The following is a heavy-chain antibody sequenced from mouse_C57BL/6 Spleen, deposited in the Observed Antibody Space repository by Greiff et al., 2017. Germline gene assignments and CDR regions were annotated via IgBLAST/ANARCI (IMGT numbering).Heavy chain of an antibody. V-gene: IGHV1-64*01. CDR3: ARRGDSSGPWFAY. D-gene: IGHD3-2*02. J-gene: IGHJ3*01. CDR1: GYTFTSYW. Sequence: QVQLQQPGAELVKPGASVKLSCKASGYTFTSYWMHWVKQRPGQGLEWIGMIHPNSGSTNYNEKFKSKATLTVDKSSSTAYMQLSSLTSEDSAVYDGARRGDSSGPWFAYWGQGTLVTVSA. CDR2: IHPNSGST.